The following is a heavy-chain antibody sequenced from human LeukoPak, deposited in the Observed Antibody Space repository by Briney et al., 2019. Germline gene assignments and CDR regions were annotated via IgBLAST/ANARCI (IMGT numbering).Heavy chain of an antibody. V-gene: IGHV3-30*01. J-gene: IGHJ4*02. D-gene: IGHD1-26*01. CDR1: GFTFSDYY. Sequence: GGSLRLSCAASGFTFSDYYMGWIRQAPGKGLEWVAVISYDGSHQYSADSVKGRLTISRDNSRHTLYLQMNSLRPEDTAVYYCARARNGTLKYWGQGTLVTVSS. CDR3: ARARNGTLKY. CDR2: ISYDGSHQ.